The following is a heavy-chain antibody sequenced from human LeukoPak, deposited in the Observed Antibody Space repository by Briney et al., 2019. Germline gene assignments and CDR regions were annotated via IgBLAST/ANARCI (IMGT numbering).Heavy chain of an antibody. CDR2: IYTSGST. Sequence: PSQTLSLTCTVSGGPISSGSYYWSWIRQPAGKGLEWIGRIYTSGSTNYNPSLKSRVTISVDTSKNQFSLKLSSVTAADTAVYYCAGSKYYYDSSGYKTGYYNYGMDVWGQGTTVTVSS. V-gene: IGHV4-61*02. J-gene: IGHJ6*02. CDR3: AGSKYYYDSSGYKTGYYNYGMDV. CDR1: GGPISSGSYY. D-gene: IGHD3-22*01.